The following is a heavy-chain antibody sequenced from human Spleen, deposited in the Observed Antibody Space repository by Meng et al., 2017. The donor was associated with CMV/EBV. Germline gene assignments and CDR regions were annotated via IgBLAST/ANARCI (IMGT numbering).Heavy chain of an antibody. D-gene: IGHD3-3*01. CDR3: ARDPRPFWSGYFDAFDI. V-gene: IGHV3-11*01. J-gene: IGHJ3*02. CDR2: ISSSGSTI. CDR1: GFTFSDYY. Sequence: GGSLRLSCAASGFTFSDYYMSWIRQAPGKGLEWVSYISSSGSTIYYADSVKGRFTISRDNAKNSLYLQMNSLRAEDTAVYYCARDPRPFWSGYFDAFDIWGQGTMVTVSS.